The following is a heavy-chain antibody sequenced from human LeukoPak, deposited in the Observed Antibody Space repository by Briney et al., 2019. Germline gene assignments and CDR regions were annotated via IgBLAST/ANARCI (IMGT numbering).Heavy chain of an antibody. CDR3: ARGSYYFDYSGAMDY. CDR2: IYTIGST. V-gene: IGHV4-4*07. CDR1: GGSTSSYY. J-gene: IGHJ4*02. Sequence: PSETLSLTCTVSGGSTSSYYWSWIRQPAGKGLEWIGRIYTIGSTKYNTSLKSRVTIPVDTSKNQFSLKLSSVTAADTAVYYCARGSYYFDYSGAMDYWGQGTLVSVSS. D-gene: IGHD3-22*01.